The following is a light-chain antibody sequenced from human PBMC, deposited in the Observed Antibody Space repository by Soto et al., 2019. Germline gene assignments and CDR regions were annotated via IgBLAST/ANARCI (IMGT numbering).Light chain of an antibody. CDR3: QQANSYPWT. V-gene: IGKV1-5*01. CDR1: QNIDDY. J-gene: IGKJ1*01. CDR2: DAS. Sequence: DIQMTQSPSSLSASVGDRVTITCRASQNIDDYLAWYQQKPGKAPKLLIYDASSLESGVPSRFSGSGSGTEFTLTISSLQPEDFATYYCQQANSYPWTFGQGTKVDIK.